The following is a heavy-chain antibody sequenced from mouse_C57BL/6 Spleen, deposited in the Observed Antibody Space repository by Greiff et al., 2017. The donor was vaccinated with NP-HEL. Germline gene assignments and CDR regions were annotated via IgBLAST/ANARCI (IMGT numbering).Heavy chain of an antibody. J-gene: IGHJ2*01. CDR2: IYPRSGNT. D-gene: IGHD1-1*01. Sequence: LQESGAELARPGASVKLSCKASGYTFTSYGISWVKQRTGQGLEWIGEIYPRSGNTYYNEKFKGKATLTADKSSSTAYMELRSLTSEYSAVYFCARDNNYYGSSEYYFDYWGQGTTLTVSS. CDR1: GYTFTSYG. V-gene: IGHV1-81*01. CDR3: ARDNNYYGSSEYYFDY.